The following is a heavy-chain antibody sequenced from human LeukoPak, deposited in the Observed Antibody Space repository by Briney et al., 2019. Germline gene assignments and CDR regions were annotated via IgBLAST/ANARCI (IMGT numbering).Heavy chain of an antibody. J-gene: IGHJ6*02. V-gene: IGHV3-53*01. Sequence: GGSLTLSCAASGFIVSSRYMSWVRKAPGKGLEWVSAIYSGVGTNYADSVKGRFTISRDNSRNTLYLQMNSLRAEDTAVYYCVRAENGMDVWGRGTAVTVS. CDR2: IYSGVGT. CDR3: VRAENGMDV. CDR1: GFIVSSRY.